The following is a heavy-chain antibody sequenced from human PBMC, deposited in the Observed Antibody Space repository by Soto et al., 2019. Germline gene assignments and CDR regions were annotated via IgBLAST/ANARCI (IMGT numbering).Heavy chain of an antibody. V-gene: IGHV3-33*08. Sequence: QVQLVESGGGVVQPVGSMRLSCTTSGFTFNTYGMHWVRQAPGKGLEWVAIIWYDGSNKYYADSVKGRFTISRDNPKNTLYLQMNSLSAEDTALYYCARADCTGAYCYSWPFNYGVDVWGQGTTVTVSS. CDR3: ARADCTGAYCYSWPFNYGVDV. CDR1: GFTFNTYG. D-gene: IGHD2-15*01. CDR2: IWYDGSNK. J-gene: IGHJ6*02.